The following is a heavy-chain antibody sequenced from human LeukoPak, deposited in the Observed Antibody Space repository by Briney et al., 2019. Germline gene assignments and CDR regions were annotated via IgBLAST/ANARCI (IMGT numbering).Heavy chain of an antibody. CDR3: ARQGVATAIDY. Sequence: SETLSLTCTVSGGSISSYYWSWIRQPAGKGLEWIGRIYASGNTNYNPSLKSRFTMSVYTSKNLVALKLSSVTAADTAVYYCARQGVATAIDYWGQGTLVTVSS. CDR2: IYASGNT. J-gene: IGHJ4*02. D-gene: IGHD2-21*02. CDR1: GGSISSYY. V-gene: IGHV4-4*07.